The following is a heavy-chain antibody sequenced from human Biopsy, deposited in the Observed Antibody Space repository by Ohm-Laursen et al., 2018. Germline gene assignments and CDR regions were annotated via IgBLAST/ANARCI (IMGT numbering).Heavy chain of an antibody. CDR2: FYSSGTT. CDR3: ARAPADQYAARNYYSSHAFDM. V-gene: IGHV4-61*01. J-gene: IGHJ3*02. D-gene: IGHD3-10*01. CDR1: DASASSGRYY. Sequence: TLSLTCAVSDASASSGRYYWTWIRQPPRKPLEWIGYFYSSGTTRYNPSLESRFSISMDTSKNEVSLRLTSMTAADTAVYFCARAPADQYAARNYYSSHAFDMWGQGTKVTVSS.